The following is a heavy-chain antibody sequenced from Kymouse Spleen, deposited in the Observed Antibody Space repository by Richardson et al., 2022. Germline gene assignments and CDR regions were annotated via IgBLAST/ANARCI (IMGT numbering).Heavy chain of an antibody. Sequence: QLQLQESGPGLVKPSETLSLTCTVSGGSISSSSYYWGWIRQPPGKGLEWIGSIYYSGSTYYNPSLKSRVTISVDTSKNQFSLKLSSVTAADTAVYYCARRGTGTTSDAFDIWGQGTMVTVSS. CDR1: GGSISSSSYY. CDR2: IYYSGST. D-gene: IGHD1-7*01. J-gene: IGHJ3*02. CDR3: ARRGTGTTSDAFDI. V-gene: IGHV4-39*01.